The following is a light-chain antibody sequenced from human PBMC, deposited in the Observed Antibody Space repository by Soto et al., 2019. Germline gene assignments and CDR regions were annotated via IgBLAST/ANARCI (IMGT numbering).Light chain of an antibody. CDR1: QSVSSY. Sequence: MVLTQSPGTMSLSPGERATLSCRARQSVSSYLAWYQQKPGQAPRLLIYGASSRATGIPDRFSGSGSGTVFTLTISRLEPEDFAVYYCQQYGRPSRTFGQGPKVEIK. CDR3: QQYGRPSRT. V-gene: IGKV3-20*01. CDR2: GAS. J-gene: IGKJ1*01.